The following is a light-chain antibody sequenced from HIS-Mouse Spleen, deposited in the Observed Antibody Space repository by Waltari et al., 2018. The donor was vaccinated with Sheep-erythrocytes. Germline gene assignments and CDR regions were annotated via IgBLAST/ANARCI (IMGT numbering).Light chain of an antibody. Sequence: QSALTQPASVSGSPGQSITISCTGTSSYVGSYTLFSWYQQHPGKAPKLMIYEGSKRPSGVSNRFSGSKSGNTASLTISGLQAEDEADYYCCSYAGSSTLVFGGGTKLTVL. CDR2: EGS. V-gene: IGLV2-23*01. CDR3: CSYAGSSTLV. CDR1: SSYVGSYTL. J-gene: IGLJ2*01.